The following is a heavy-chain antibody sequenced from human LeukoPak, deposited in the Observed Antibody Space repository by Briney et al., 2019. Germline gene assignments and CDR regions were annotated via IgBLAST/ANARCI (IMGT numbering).Heavy chain of an antibody. J-gene: IGHJ5*02. CDR1: GCTFSSYA. Sequence: VASVKVSCKASGCTFSSYAISWVRQAPGQGLEWMGVIIPIFGTANYAQKFQGRVTITTDESTSTAYMELSSLRSEDTAVYYCARDLLYNWFDPWGQGTLVTVSS. CDR3: ARDLLYNWFDP. V-gene: IGHV1-69*05. CDR2: IIPIFGTA.